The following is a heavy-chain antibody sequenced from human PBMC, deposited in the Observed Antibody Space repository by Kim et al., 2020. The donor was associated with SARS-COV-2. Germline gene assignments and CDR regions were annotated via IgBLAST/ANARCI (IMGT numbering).Heavy chain of an antibody. CDR3: ARDPDIVVVPAATYYYYYGMDV. J-gene: IGHJ6*02. Sequence: GGSLRLSCAASGFTFSSYAMHWVRQAPGKGLEWVAVISYDGSNKYYADSVKGRFTISRDNSKNTLYLQMNSLRAEDTAVYYCARDPDIVVVPAATYYYYYGMDVWGQGTTVTVSS. CDR2: ISYDGSNK. V-gene: IGHV3-30*04. D-gene: IGHD2-2*01. CDR1: GFTFSSYA.